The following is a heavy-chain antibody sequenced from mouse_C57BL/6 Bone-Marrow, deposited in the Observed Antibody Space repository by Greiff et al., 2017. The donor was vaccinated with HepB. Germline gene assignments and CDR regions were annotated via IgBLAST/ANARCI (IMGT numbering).Heavy chain of an antibody. J-gene: IGHJ3*01. V-gene: IGHV1-4*01. CDR2: INPSSGYT. Sequence: VQLQQSGAELARPCASVKMSCKASGYTFTSYTMHWVKQRPGQGLEWIGYINPSSGYTKYNQKFKDKATLTADKSSSTAYMQLSSLTSEDSAVYYCASGLRLPFAYWGQGTLVTVSA. D-gene: IGHD1-2*01. CDR1: GYTFTSYT. CDR3: ASGLRLPFAY.